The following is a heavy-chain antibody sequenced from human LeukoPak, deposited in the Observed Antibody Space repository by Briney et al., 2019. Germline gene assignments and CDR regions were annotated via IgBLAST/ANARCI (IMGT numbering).Heavy chain of an antibody. J-gene: IGHJ6*03. Sequence: GGSLRLSCAASGFSFSDAWMNWVRQAPGKGLEWVSYISSSGSTIYYADSVKGRFTISRDNAKNSLYLQMNSLRAEDTAVYYCASKYGSGKYLPLTPNYYYYYMDVWGKGTTVTISS. V-gene: IGHV3-11*04. CDR1: GFSFSDAW. D-gene: IGHD3-10*01. CDR3: ASKYGSGKYLPLTPNYYYYYMDV. CDR2: ISSSGSTI.